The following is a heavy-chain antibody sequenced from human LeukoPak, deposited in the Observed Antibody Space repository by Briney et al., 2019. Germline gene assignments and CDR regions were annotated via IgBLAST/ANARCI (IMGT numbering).Heavy chain of an antibody. CDR3: VRGSSMDV. V-gene: IGHV4-34*01. Sequence: PSETLSLTCAVYGGSFSGYYWSWIRQPPGKGLEWIGEINHSGSTNYNPSLKSRVTISVDTSKNQFSLKLSSVTAADTAVYYCVRGSSMDVWGQGTTVTVSS. CDR1: GGSFSGYY. J-gene: IGHJ6*02. CDR2: INHSGST.